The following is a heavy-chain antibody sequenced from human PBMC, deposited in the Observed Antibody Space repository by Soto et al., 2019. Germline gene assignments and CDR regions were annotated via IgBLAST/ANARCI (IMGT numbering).Heavy chain of an antibody. Sequence: QVELVPSWAEVKKPGSSVKVSCQASEDTFRNYAISWVRQAHGQGLEWMGGLIPSFGTANYAQKFQGRVTITAETSANTVYLELSSLISEDPAVYYCASTKYDSSAYYYWYLGLCGRGTLVTVSS. V-gene: IGHV1-69*06. CDR3: ASTKYDSSAYYYWYLGL. J-gene: IGHJ2*01. D-gene: IGHD3-22*01. CDR2: LIPSFGTA. CDR1: EDTFRNYA.